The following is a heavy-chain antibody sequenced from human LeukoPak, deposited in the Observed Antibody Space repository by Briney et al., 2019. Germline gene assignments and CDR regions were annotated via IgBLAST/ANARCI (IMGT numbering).Heavy chain of an antibody. J-gene: IGHJ4*02. Sequence: GGSLRLSCAASEFTFSSYAMNWVRQAPGKGLEWVSAISGSGGSTYYADSVKGRFAISRDNSKNTLYLQMNSLRAEDTAVYYCAKAKYDILTGYPWGYFDYWGQGTPVTVSS. CDR3: AKAKYDILTGYPWGYFDY. CDR2: ISGSGGST. D-gene: IGHD3-9*01. CDR1: EFTFSSYA. V-gene: IGHV3-23*01.